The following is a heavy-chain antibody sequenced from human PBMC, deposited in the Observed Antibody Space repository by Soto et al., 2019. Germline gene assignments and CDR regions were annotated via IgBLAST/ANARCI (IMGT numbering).Heavy chain of an antibody. J-gene: IGHJ4*02. CDR2: IYYSGST. V-gene: IGHV4-59*01. D-gene: IGHD5-12*01. CDR1: GGSISSYY. CDR3: ARGSRDGYDTAHFDY. Sequence: SETLSLTCTVSGGSISSYYWSWIRQPPGKGLEWIGYIYYSGSTNYNPSLKSRVTISVDTSKNQFSLKLSSVTAADTAVYYCARGSRDGYDTAHFDYWGQGTLVTVSS.